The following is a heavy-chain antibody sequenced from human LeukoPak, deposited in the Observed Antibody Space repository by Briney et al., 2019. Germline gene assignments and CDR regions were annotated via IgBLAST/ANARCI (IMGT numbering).Heavy chain of an antibody. D-gene: IGHD1-26*01. CDR2: INWNGDST. CDR1: GFTFSSYG. V-gene: IGHV3-20*01. J-gene: IGHJ4*02. Sequence: GGSLRLSCAASGFTFSSYGMSWVRQAPGKGLEWVSGINWNGDSTGYADSVKGRFTISRDNAKNSLYLQMNSLRAEDTALYHCARVGGGSYLLSFFDYWGQGTLVTVSS. CDR3: ARVGGGSYLLSFFDY.